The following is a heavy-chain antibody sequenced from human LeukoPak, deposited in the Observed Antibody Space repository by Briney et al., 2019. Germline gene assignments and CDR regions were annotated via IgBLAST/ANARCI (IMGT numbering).Heavy chain of an antibody. J-gene: IGHJ4*02. CDR3: ARLRGESSIAARPYYFDY. D-gene: IGHD6-6*01. CDR2: IYYSGST. Sequence: SETLSLTCTVSGGSISSYYWGWIRQPPGKGLEWIGSIYYSGSTYYNPSLKSRVTISVDTSKNQFSLKLSSVTAADTAVYYCARLRGESSIAARPYYFDYWGQGTLVTVSS. CDR1: GGSISSYY. V-gene: IGHV4-39*01.